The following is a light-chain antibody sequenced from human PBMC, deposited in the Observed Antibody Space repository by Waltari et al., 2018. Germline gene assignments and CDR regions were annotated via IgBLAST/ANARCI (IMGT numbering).Light chain of an antibody. CDR2: YRSDSVK. Sequence: PGSPSQLLVKYRSDSVKRQGPGLPGRFSGSKDTSANAGILLISGLQSEDEADYYCMMLHNNAVVFGGGTKLTVL. CDR3: MMLHNNAVV. J-gene: IGLJ3*02. V-gene: IGLV5-45*01.